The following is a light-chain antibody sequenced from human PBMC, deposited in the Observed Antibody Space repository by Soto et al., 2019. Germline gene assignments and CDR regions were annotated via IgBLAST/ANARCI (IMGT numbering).Light chain of an antibody. CDR3: HQYGSSPLYT. J-gene: IGKJ2*01. Sequence: EIVLTQSPGTLSLSPGERATLSCRASQSVSSSYLAWYQQKPGQALRLLIYGASSRATGIPDRFSGSGSGTDFTLTISRLEPEDFAVYYCHQYGSSPLYTFGQGTKLEIK. CDR2: GAS. CDR1: QSVSSSY. V-gene: IGKV3-20*01.